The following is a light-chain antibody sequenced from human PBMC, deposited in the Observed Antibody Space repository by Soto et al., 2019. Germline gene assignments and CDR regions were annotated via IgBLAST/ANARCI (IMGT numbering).Light chain of an antibody. CDR3: SLYKSENTYV. Sequence: QSVLTQPPSVSGSPGQSVTISCTGTSTDFVSYNRVSWYQQPPGTAPKLIIYEASNRPSGVPDHFSGSKSGNTASLTISGLQAADEADYYCSLYKSENTYVFGTGTKVTVL. CDR2: EAS. V-gene: IGLV2-18*01. CDR1: STDFVSYNR. J-gene: IGLJ1*01.